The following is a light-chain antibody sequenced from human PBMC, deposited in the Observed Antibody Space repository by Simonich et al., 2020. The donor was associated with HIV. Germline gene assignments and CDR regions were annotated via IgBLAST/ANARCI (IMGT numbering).Light chain of an antibody. V-gene: IGLV2-14*03. Sequence: QSALTQPASVSGSPGQSITISCTGTSSDFGGYNYVSWYQQHPGKAPKLMIYDVIKRPSGVSNRFSGSKSGSTASLTISGLQAEDEADYYCSSYTSSSTLVFGGGTKLTVL. J-gene: IGLJ2*01. CDR1: SSDFGGYNY. CDR2: DVI. CDR3: SSYTSSSTLV.